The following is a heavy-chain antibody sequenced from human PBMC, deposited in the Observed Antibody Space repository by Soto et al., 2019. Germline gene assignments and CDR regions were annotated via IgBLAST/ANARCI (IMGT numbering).Heavy chain of an antibody. CDR1: GGTFSSYS. J-gene: IGHJ6*02. D-gene: IGHD3-3*01. CDR3: ARVQRITIFGVVIHYYYYGMDV. CDR2: IIPIFGTA. V-gene: IGHV1-69*06. Sequence: SVKVSCKASGGTFSSYSISWVRQAPGQGLEWMGGIIPIFGTANYAQKFQGRVTITADKSTSTAYMELSSLRSEDTAVYYCARVQRITIFGVVIHYYYYGMDVWGQGTTVTVSS.